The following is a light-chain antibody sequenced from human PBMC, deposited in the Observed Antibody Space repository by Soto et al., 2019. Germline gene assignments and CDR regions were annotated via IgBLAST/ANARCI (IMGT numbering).Light chain of an antibody. CDR2: HAS. CDR3: QHYNSYPWT. Sequence: DIQMTQSPSTLSASIGDRVTITCRASQTINNWLAWYQQKPGNAPNLLIYHASNLETGGPSRFSGSAFGTEFTLTISSLQPDDFATYYCQHYNSYPWTFGQGTKVEIK. V-gene: IGKV1-5*01. CDR1: QTINNW. J-gene: IGKJ1*01.